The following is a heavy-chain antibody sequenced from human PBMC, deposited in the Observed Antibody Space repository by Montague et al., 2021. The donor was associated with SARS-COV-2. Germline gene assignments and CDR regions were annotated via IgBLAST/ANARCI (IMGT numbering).Heavy chain of an antibody. CDR2: VYYSGIT. Sequence: SETLSLTCTVSGGTVGSSNFYWGWIRQPPGKGLEWIGSVYYSGITYYRPSLKSRVTISVDTSKNHFSLKLTSVTAADTAVYFCARVYYDISAMDVWGQGTTVTVSS. CDR1: GGTVGSSNFY. D-gene: IGHD3-9*01. CDR3: ARVYYDISAMDV. J-gene: IGHJ6*02. V-gene: IGHV4-39*02.